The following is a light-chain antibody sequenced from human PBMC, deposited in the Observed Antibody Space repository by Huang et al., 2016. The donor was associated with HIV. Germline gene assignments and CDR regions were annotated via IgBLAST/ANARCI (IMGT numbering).Light chain of an antibody. CDR2: MAS. CDR1: RSLLFASNSNNF. CDR3: QQFYNMPYT. Sequence: DILLTQSPDSLAVSLGERATLTCRSSRSLLFASNSNNFLAWYQQKPGQAPKLPMYMASVRESGVPERFTGSGSGTEFTLTIASLQAEDVAVYYCQQFYNMPYTFGRGTRLEI. V-gene: IGKV4-1*01. J-gene: IGKJ2*01.